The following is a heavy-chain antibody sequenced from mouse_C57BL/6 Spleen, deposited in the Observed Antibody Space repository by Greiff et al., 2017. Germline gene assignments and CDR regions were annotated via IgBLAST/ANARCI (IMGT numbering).Heavy chain of an antibody. CDR2: IYPGSGNT. CDR1: GYTFTDYY. V-gene: IGHV1-76*01. D-gene: IGHD2-4*01. J-gene: IGHJ4*01. CDR3: ARHPYYDYDRDAMDY. Sequence: QVQLKQSGAELVRPGASVKLSCKASGYTFTDYYINWVKQRPGQGLEWIARIYPGSGNTYYNEKFKGKATLTAEKSSSTAYMQLSSLTSEDSAVYFCARHPYYDYDRDAMDYWGQGTSVTVSS.